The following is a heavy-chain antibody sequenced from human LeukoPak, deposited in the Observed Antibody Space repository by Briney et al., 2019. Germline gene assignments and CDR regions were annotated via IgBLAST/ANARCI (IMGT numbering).Heavy chain of an antibody. CDR3: AKEPTSSGWFDP. J-gene: IGHJ5*02. Sequence: AGSLRLSCAASGFTFSSFAMSWVRQAPGKGLEWVSAISGSGGRTYYTDYVKGRFTISRDNPKNTLYLQISSLRADDTAVYFCAKEPTSSGWFDPWGQGTLVTVSS. CDR1: GFTFSSFA. CDR2: ISGSGGRT. D-gene: IGHD3-3*01. V-gene: IGHV3-23*01.